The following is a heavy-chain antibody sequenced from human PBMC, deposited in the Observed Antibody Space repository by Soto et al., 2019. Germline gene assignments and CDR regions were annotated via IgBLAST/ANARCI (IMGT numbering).Heavy chain of an antibody. CDR1: GYTFTSYG. CDR2: ISAYNGNS. J-gene: IGHJ6*02. V-gene: IGHV1-18*01. Sequence: QVQLVQSGAEVKKPGASVKVSCKASGYTFTSYGISWVRQAPGQGLEWMGWISAYNGNSNYAQKIQVRVPMTTDTSTGTAYMELRSLRSDDSAVYYCARDPVSSSWYGMYVWGQGTTVTVSS. CDR3: ARDPVSSSWYGMYV. D-gene: IGHD6-13*01.